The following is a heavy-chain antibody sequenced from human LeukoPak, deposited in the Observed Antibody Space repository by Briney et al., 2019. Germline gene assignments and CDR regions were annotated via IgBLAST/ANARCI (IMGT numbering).Heavy chain of an antibody. CDR1: GGSISSYY. CDR3: ARYVVVTAYFDY. V-gene: IGHV4-59*01. J-gene: IGHJ4*02. D-gene: IGHD2-21*02. Sequence: SETLSLTCTVSGGSISSYYWSWIRQPPGKGLEWIGYIYYSGSTNYNPSLKSRVTISVDTSKNQFSLKLCSVTAADTAVYYCARYVVVTAYFDYWGQGTLVTVSS. CDR2: IYYSGST.